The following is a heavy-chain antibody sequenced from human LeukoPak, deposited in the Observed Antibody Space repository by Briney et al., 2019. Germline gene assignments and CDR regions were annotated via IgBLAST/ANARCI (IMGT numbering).Heavy chain of an antibody. D-gene: IGHD5-24*01. Sequence: PGGSLRLSCAASGFTLSSYEMNWVRQAPGKGLEWVSYISSSGNTIYYADSVKGRFTISRDNAKNSLYLQMNSLRAEDTAVYYCARDPTRDGSWGQGTLVTVSS. CDR3: ARDPTRDGS. CDR1: GFTLSSYE. V-gene: IGHV3-48*03. CDR2: ISSSGNTI. J-gene: IGHJ5*02.